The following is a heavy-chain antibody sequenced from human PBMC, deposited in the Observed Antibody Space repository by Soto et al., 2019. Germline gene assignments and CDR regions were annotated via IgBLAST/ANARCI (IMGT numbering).Heavy chain of an antibody. J-gene: IGHJ6*02. CDR2: IVVGSGNT. CDR3: AAAGDYYYYGMDV. V-gene: IGHV1-58*01. Sequence: QMQLVQSGPEVKKPGTSVKVSCKASGFTFTSSAVQWVRQARGQRLEWIGWIVVGSGNTNYAQKFQERVTITRDMSTSTAYMELSSLRSEDTAVYYCAAAGDYYYYGMDVWGQGTTVTVSS. CDR1: GFTFTSSA.